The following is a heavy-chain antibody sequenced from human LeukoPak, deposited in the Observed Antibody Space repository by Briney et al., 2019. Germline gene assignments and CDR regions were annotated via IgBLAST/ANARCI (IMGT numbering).Heavy chain of an antibody. J-gene: IGHJ4*02. V-gene: IGHV3-66*01. CDR3: ARGSSGRFLIAAAGTGGEDY. D-gene: IGHD6-13*01. CDR2: IYSGGST. Sequence: GGSLRLSCAASGFTVSSNYMSWVRQAPGKGLEWVSVIYSGGSTYYADSVKGRFTISRDNSKNTLYLQMNSLRAEDTAVYYCARGSSGRFLIAAAGTGGEDYWGQGTLVTVSS. CDR1: GFTVSSNY.